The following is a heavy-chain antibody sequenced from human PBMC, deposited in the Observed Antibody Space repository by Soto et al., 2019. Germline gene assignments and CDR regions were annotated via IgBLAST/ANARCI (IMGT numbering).Heavy chain of an antibody. Sequence: QLQLQESGSRLVKSSETLSLACGVSGDTISTGGYSWAWIRQPPGRALEWIGNTYHSGNPYYNPALKRRVIISLERAKNQFSRKVSSVTAADPAVNYCARETSVYYVGYFNPWVQGTLGTVSS. CDR2: TYHSGNP. V-gene: IGHV4-30-2*01. CDR3: ARETSVYYVGYFNP. J-gene: IGHJ5*02. CDR1: GDTISTGGYS. D-gene: IGHD3-10*02.